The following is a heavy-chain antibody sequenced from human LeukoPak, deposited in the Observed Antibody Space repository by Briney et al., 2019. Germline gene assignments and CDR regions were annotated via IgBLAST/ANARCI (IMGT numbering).Heavy chain of an antibody. CDR2: IRGSGGGT. CDR3: VKARMPHCDTDCLES. Sequence: PGESLRLSCAASGFTFSNYGMSWVRQAPGKGLEWVSVIRGSGGGTYYADSVKGRFTISRDNSKNTVYLQMNSLRAEDTAVYYCVKARMPHCDTDCLESWGQGTLVTVSS. D-gene: IGHD2-21*02. V-gene: IGHV3-23*01. CDR1: GFTFSNYG. J-gene: IGHJ4*02.